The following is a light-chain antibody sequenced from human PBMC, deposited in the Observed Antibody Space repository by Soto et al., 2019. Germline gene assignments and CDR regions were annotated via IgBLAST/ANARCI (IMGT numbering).Light chain of an antibody. CDR1: QTISTS. CDR2: LAS. Sequence: DIQMTQSPSTLSASVGDRVTITCRASQTISTSLAWYQQKPGKAPKLLIYLASTLQRGVPARFSGSGSAPEFTLSISSLQPDDFATYYCQQYGTSSRTSGQGTKVEIK. J-gene: IGKJ1*01. CDR3: QQYGTSSRT. V-gene: IGKV1-5*03.